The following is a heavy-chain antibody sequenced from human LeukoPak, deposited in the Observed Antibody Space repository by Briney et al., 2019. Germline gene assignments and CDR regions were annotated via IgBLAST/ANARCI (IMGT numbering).Heavy chain of an antibody. J-gene: IGHJ4*02. CDR3: AAQYYDYVWGSYRYYFDY. D-gene: IGHD3-16*02. CDR2: INPNSGGT. V-gene: IGHV1-2*02. Sequence: ASVKVSCKASGYTFSDFYMHWVRQAPGQGLEWMGWINPNSGGTYYAQSSQGRVTMTRDTSISTAYMELTRLRSDDTAVYYCAAQYYDYVWGSYRYYFDYWGQGTLVTVSS. CDR1: GYTFSDFY.